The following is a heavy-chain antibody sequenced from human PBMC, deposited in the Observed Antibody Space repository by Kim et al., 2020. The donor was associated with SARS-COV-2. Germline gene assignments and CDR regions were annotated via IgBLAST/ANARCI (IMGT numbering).Heavy chain of an antibody. CDR1: GGSISSSSYY. CDR2: IYYSGST. J-gene: IGHJ4*02. V-gene: IGHV4-39*01. D-gene: IGHD1-26*01. CDR3: ARLQRWELLRRPHYFDY. Sequence: SETLSLTCTVSGGSISSSSYYWGWIRQPPGKGLEWIGSIYYSGSTYYNPSLKSRVTISVDTSKNQFSLKLSSVTAADTAVYYCARLQRWELLRRPHYFDYWGQGTLVTVSS.